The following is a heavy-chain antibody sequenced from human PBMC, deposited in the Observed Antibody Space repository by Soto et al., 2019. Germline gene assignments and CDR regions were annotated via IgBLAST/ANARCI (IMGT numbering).Heavy chain of an antibody. J-gene: IGHJ5*02. CDR2: FDPEDDET. D-gene: IGHD6-19*01. Sequence: GASVKVSCKVSGYIFTELSMQWVRQAPRKGLEWMGGFDPEDDETIYAQKFQGRVTMTEDTSTDTAYMELRSLRSDDTAVYYCARAGRIAVAEGWFGPWGQGTLVTVSS. V-gene: IGHV1-24*01. CDR3: ARAGRIAVAEGWFGP. CDR1: GYIFTELS.